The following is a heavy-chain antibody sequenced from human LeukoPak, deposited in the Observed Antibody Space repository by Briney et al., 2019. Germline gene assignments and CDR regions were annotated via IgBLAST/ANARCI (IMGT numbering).Heavy chain of an antibody. CDR2: IKQDGSEK. CDR1: GFTFSSYW. V-gene: IGHV3-7*01. Sequence: GGSLRLSCAASGFTFSSYWMSWVRQAPGKGLEWVANIKQDGSEKYYVDSVKGRFTISRDNAKNSLYLQMNSLRAEDTAVYYCAKGKEYYYDSSGYDYWGQGTLVTVSS. J-gene: IGHJ4*02. D-gene: IGHD3-22*01. CDR3: AKGKEYYYDSSGYDY.